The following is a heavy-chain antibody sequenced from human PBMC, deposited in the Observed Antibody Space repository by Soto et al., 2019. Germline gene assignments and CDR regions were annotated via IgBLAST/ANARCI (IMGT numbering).Heavy chain of an antibody. D-gene: IGHD3-22*01. CDR2: ISSSSSTI. CDR1: GFTFSSYS. J-gene: IGHJ3*02. CDR3: ARVEGNPMYYYDSSGRRTYAFDI. Sequence: PGGSLRLSCAASGFTFSSYSMNWVRQAPGKGLEWVSYISSSSSTIYYADSVKGRFTISRDNAKNSLYLQMNSLRDEDTAVYYCARVEGNPMYYYDSSGRRTYAFDIWGQGTMVTVSS. V-gene: IGHV3-48*02.